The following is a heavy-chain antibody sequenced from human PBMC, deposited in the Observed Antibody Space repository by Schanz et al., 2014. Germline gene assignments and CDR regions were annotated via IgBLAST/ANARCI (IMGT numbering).Heavy chain of an antibody. V-gene: IGHV3-66*01. CDR1: GFPFSDYF. CDR3: ARGGFFDSTSFDS. Sequence: EVHLVESGGGLVQPGGSLRLSCTASGFPFSDYFMAWIRQPPGKGLEWVSFIYIGGNTYYADSVKGRFTISRDNSKNTVYIQMNSLRAEDTAVYYCARGGFFDSTSFDSWGQGTLVTVSS. J-gene: IGHJ4*02. D-gene: IGHD2-2*01. CDR2: IYIGGNT.